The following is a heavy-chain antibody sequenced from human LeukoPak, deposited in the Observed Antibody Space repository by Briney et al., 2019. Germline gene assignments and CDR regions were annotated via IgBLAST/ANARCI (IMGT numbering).Heavy chain of an antibody. J-gene: IGHJ6*03. CDR2: IYTSGST. CDR3: ARVEGLYYYYMDV. D-gene: IGHD1-1*01. Sequence: PSETLSLTCTVSGGSISSGSYYWRWIRQPAGKGLEWIGRIYTSGSTNYNPSLKSRVTISVDTSKNQFSLTLSSVTAADTAVYYCARVEGLYYYYMDVWGKGTTVTISS. CDR1: GGSISSGSYY. V-gene: IGHV4-61*02.